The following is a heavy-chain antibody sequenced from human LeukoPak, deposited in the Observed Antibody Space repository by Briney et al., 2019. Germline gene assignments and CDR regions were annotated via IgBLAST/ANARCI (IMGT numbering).Heavy chain of an antibody. Sequence: ESLKISCKGSGYSFTSYWIGWVRQMPGKGLEWMGIIYPGDSDTRYSPSFQGQVTISADKSISTAYLQWSSLKASDTAMYYCARQGYYYGSGSPSNWFDPWGQGTLVTVSS. CDR3: ARQGYYYGSGSPSNWFDP. V-gene: IGHV5-51*01. CDR1: GYSFTSYW. D-gene: IGHD3-10*01. J-gene: IGHJ5*02. CDR2: IYPGDSDT.